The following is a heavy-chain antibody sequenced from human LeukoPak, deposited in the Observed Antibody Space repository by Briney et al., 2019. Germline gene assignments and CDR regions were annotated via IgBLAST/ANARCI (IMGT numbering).Heavy chain of an antibody. CDR3: ARGLYYDFWSGYYNGHYFDY. V-gene: IGHV3-64D*06. CDR1: GFPFSTYP. Sequence: GGSLRLSCSASGFPFSTYPMHWVRQAPGKGLEYVSAIGSNGGNTYYVDSVKGRFTISRDNSKNIMYLQMSSLRPEDTGVYYCARGLYYDFWSGYYNGHYFDYWGQGTLVTVSS. J-gene: IGHJ4*02. CDR2: IGSNGGNT. D-gene: IGHD3-3*01.